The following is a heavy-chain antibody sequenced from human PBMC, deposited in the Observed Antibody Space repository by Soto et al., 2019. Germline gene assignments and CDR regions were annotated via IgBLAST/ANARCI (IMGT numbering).Heavy chain of an antibody. CDR3: ARMWSGVTTSYYGMDV. D-gene: IGHD4-17*01. CDR1: GGSISSSSYY. Sequence: ETLSRTGPVSGGSISSSSYYWGWIRQPPGKGLEWIGSIYYSGSTYYNPSLKSRVTISVDTSKNQFSLKLSSVTAADTAVYYCARMWSGVTTSYYGMDVWGQGTKVTVYS. CDR2: IYYSGST. J-gene: IGHJ6*02. V-gene: IGHV4-39*01.